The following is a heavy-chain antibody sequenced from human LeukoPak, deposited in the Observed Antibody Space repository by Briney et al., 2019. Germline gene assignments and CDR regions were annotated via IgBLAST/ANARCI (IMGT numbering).Heavy chain of an antibody. CDR2: ISSSPPYI. Sequence: GGSLRLSCAASGFTFSSYSMNWVRQAPGKGLGWVSSISSSPPYIFYADSVKGRFTISRDNAKNSLYLQMNSLTVEDTAIYYCARDISSSCCPLDLWGQGTLVTVFS. J-gene: IGHJ5*02. CDR3: ARDISSSCCPLDL. D-gene: IGHD2-2*01. V-gene: IGHV3-21*01. CDR1: GFTFSSYS.